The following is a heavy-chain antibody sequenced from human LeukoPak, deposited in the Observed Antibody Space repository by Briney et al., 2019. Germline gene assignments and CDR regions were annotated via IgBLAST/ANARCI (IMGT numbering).Heavy chain of an antibody. V-gene: IGHV1-2*02. CDR3: ARDLYLEWLPLAFDY. J-gene: IGHJ4*02. CDR1: GYTFTGYY. D-gene: IGHD1-20*01. CDR2: INPNSGGT. Sequence: ASVTVSCKASGYTFTGYYMRWVRQAPGQGLEWMGGINPNSGGTNYAQKFQGRVTMTRDTSISTAYMELSRLRSDGTAVYYFARDLYLEWLPLAFDYRGQGTLVTLCS.